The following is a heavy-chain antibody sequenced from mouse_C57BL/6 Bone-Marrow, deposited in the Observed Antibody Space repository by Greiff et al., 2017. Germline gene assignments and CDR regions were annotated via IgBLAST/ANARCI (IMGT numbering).Heavy chain of an antibody. V-gene: IGHV1-55*01. J-gene: IGHJ3*01. D-gene: IGHD1-1*01. CDR1: GYTFTSYW. CDR2: IYPGSGST. Sequence: QVQLQQPGAELVKPGASVKMSCKASGYTFTSYWITWVKQRPGQGLEWIGDIYPGSGSTNYNEKFKSKATLTVDTSSSPAYMQLSSLTSEDSAVYYCANYYDGSSGFAYWGQGTLVTVSA. CDR3: ANYYDGSSGFAY.